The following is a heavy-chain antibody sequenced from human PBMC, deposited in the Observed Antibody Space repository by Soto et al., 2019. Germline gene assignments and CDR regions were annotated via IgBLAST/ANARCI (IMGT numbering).Heavy chain of an antibody. CDR1: GFSFSRYT. CDR3: TLSYGDSYYYYYGMDV. Sequence: GESLKISCVGSGFSFSRYTVVWVRQVPGKGLEWMGVIHPGDSDTIYSPSLQGQVTISADKSISTAYLQWSSLKASDTAMYYCTLSYGDSYYYYYGMDVWGQGTTVTVSS. CDR2: IHPGDSDT. J-gene: IGHJ6*02. D-gene: IGHD4-17*01. V-gene: IGHV5-51*01.